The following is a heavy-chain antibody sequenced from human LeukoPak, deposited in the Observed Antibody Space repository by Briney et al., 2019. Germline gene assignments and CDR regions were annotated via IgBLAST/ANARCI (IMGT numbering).Heavy chain of an antibody. Sequence: SVKVSCKASGRTFSSYAISWVRQAPGQGLEWMGRIIPIFGTANYAQKFQGRVTITTDESTSTAYMELSSLRSEDTAVYYCASATYYYGSGRSGWFDPWGQGTLVTVSS. V-gene: IGHV1-69*05. D-gene: IGHD3-10*01. CDR1: GRTFSSYA. CDR3: ASATYYYGSGRSGWFDP. CDR2: IIPIFGTA. J-gene: IGHJ5*02.